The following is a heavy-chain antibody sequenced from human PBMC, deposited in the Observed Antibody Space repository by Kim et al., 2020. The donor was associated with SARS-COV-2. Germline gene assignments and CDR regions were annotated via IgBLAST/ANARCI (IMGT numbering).Heavy chain of an antibody. J-gene: IGHJ6*02. CDR2: IYTGATT. CDR3: ARLGPVTANYYYGMDV. D-gene: IGHD2-21*02. CDR1: GFIVSNTY. Sequence: GGSLRLSCALSGFIVSNTYLSWVRQAPGKGLEWVSVIYTGATTYYADSVKGRFTISRDNSRNTVYLQMNSLRADDTAVYYCARLGPVTANYYYGMDVWGQGTTVTVSS. V-gene: IGHV3-53*01.